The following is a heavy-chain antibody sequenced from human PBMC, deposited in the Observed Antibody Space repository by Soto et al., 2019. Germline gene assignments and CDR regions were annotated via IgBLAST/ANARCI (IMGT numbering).Heavy chain of an antibody. D-gene: IGHD5-18*01. Sequence: QVQLQESGPGLVKPSQTLSLTCTVSGGSISSGGSYWSWIRQHPGKGLQWIGYIYYSGTTYYNPALESRLTMSVATSKNQFFLRLTSVTAADTAVYYCAKERGDTPMVPAKFYGMDVWGQGTTVTVSS. J-gene: IGHJ6*02. CDR1: GGSISSGGSY. CDR3: AKERGDTPMVPAKFYGMDV. CDR2: IYYSGTT. V-gene: IGHV4-31*03.